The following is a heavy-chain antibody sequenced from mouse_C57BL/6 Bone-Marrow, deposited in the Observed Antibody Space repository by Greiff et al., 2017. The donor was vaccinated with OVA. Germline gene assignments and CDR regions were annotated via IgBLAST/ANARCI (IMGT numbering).Heavy chain of an antibody. J-gene: IGHJ3*01. D-gene: IGHD2-3*01. CDR3: AKYEERWLLAAWFAY. CDR1: GYTFTEYT. CDR2: FYPGSGSI. Sequence: QVQLQQSGAELVKPGASVKLSCKASGYTFTEYTIHWVKQRSGQGLEWIGWFYPGSGSIKYNEKFKDKATLPADKSSSTVYMELSRLTSEDSAVDFAAKYEERWLLAAWFAYWGQGTLVTVSA. V-gene: IGHV1-62-2*01.